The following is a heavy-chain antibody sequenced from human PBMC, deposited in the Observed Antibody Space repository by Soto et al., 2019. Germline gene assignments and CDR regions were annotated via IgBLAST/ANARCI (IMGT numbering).Heavy chain of an antibody. V-gene: IGHV1-69*12. CDR3: ARDSWGIAAAGHYWYFDL. Sequence: QVQLVQSGAEVKKPGPSVKVSCKASGGTFSSYAISWVRQAPGQGLEWMGGIIPIFGTANYAQKFQGRVTITADESTSTAYMELSSLRSEDTAVYYCARDSWGIAAAGHYWYFDLWGRGTLVTVSS. CDR2: IIPIFGTA. D-gene: IGHD6-13*01. J-gene: IGHJ2*01. CDR1: GGTFSSYA.